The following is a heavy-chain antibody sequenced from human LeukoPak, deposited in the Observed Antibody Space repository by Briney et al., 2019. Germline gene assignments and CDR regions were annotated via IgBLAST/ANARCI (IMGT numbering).Heavy chain of an antibody. CDR3: ARGSWRGKTYDY. CDR2: IHPSGST. CDR1: GVSITNNNW. J-gene: IGHJ4*02. Sequence: SETPSLTCAVSGVSITNNNWWTWVRQPPGKGPEWVGEIHPSGSTNYNPSLKNRISMSIDTSKRQFSLKLTSLTGADTAVYYCARGSWRGKTYDYWGQGTLVIVSS. V-gene: IGHV4-4*02. D-gene: IGHD3-3*01.